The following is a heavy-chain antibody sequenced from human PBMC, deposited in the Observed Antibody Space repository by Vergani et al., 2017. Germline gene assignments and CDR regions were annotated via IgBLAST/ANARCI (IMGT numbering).Heavy chain of an antibody. Sequence: KESGPVLVKPTETLTLTCTVSGFSLSNARMGVSWIRQPPGKGLEWIGSIHYSENTNYNPSLKTRVTISVDTSKNQFSLTLTSVTAADTAVYYCASDTHSGQRADRWGQGILVTVTS. CDR3: ASDTHSGQRADR. J-gene: IGHJ5*02. D-gene: IGHD6-19*01. CDR1: GFSLSNARMG. V-gene: IGHV4-61*01. CDR2: IHYSENT.